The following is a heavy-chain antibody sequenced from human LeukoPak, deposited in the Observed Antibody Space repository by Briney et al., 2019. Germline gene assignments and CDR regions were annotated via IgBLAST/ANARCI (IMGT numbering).Heavy chain of an antibody. Sequence: ASVKVSCKASGYTFTSYAMNWVRQAPGQGLEWMGGIIPIFGTASYAQKFQGRVTITADKSTSTAYMELSSLRSEDTAVYYCAKDSSGWHPFEFDYWGQGTLVTVSS. CDR3: AKDSSGWHPFEFDY. D-gene: IGHD6-19*01. CDR1: GYTFTSYA. CDR2: IIPIFGTA. V-gene: IGHV1-69*06. J-gene: IGHJ4*02.